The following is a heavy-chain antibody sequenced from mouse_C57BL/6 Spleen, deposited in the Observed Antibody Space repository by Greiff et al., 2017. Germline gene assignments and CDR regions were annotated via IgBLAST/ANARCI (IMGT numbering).Heavy chain of an antibody. D-gene: IGHD1-1*02. V-gene: IGHV1-18*01. CDR1: GYTFTDYN. CDR2: INPNNGGT. CDR3: ARWMVAGNHGYYAMDY. J-gene: IGHJ4*01. Sequence: EVQLQQSGPELVKPGASVKIPCKASGYTFTDYNMDWVKQSHGKSLEWIGDINPNNGGTIYNQKFKGKATLTVDKSSSTAYMELRSLTSEDTAVYYCARWMVAGNHGYYAMDYWGQGTSVTVSS.